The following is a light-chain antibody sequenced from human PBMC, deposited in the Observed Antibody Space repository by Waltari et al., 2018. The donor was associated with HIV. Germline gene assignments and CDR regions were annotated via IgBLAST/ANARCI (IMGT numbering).Light chain of an antibody. J-gene: IGKJ1*01. CDR2: AAS. CDR1: QRINSN. Sequence: DIQMSQSPSSLSASVGDTVTITCRASQRINSNLNWYQQKPGKAPNLLIYAASSLESGVPSRFSGSGSGTDFTLTISSLQYEDFATYHCQQSYSAPGTFGQGTKVEI. CDR3: QQSYSAPGT. V-gene: IGKV1-39*01.